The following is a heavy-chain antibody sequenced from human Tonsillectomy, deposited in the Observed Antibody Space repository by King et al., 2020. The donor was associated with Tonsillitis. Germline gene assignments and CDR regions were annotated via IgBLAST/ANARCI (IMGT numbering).Heavy chain of an antibody. CDR1: GFTFSKSA. D-gene: IGHD6-13*01. CDR3: ASWQQLAPFEH. Sequence: VQLVESGGGLVRPGGSLKLSCAASGFTFSKSAMQWVRQTSGKGLEWVGRIRSSANSATTAYSESVKGRFTDSRDDSEKVVHLQMNSLKVEDTGVYYCASWQQLAPFEHWGQGIEVLVSS. CDR2: IRSSANSATT. V-gene: IGHV3-73*01. J-gene: IGHJ4*02.